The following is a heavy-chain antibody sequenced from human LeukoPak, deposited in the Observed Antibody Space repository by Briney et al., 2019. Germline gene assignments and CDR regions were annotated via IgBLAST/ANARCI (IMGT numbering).Heavy chain of an antibody. D-gene: IGHD6-19*01. CDR3: ARDRIRLLAVAGTGEFDY. J-gene: IGHJ4*02. V-gene: IGHV1-69*04. Sequence: KFQGSVTIAADKSTSTAYMELSSLRSEDTAVYYCARDRIRLLAVAGTGEFDYWGQGTLVTVSS.